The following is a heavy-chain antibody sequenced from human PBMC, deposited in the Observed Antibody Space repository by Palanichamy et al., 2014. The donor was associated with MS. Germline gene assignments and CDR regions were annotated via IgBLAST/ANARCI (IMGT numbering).Heavy chain of an antibody. CDR3: ARRRSTESMIRGFSVDP. Sequence: QLQLQESGPGTGEGLRGTLSLTCTVSNGSISTPNHYWGWLRQPPGKALEWIGAIYYSATAYYNPPFKGRVTISADTSKNQLSLILRSVTAADTATYYCARRRSTESMIRGFSVDPWGQGVLVTVSS. CDR2: IYYSATA. V-gene: IGHV4-39*01. CDR1: NGSISTPNHY. D-gene: IGHD3-10*01. J-gene: IGHJ5*02.